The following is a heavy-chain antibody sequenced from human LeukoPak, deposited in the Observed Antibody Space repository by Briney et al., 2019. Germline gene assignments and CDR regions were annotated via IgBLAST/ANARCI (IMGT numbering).Heavy chain of an antibody. J-gene: IGHJ4*02. CDR2: IKQDGSEK. CDR3: ARDRLWFGELLCPDQTQPDY. D-gene: IGHD3-10*01. CDR1: GFTFSSCW. Sequence: GGSLRLSCAASGFTFSSCWMSWVRQAPGKGLEWVANIKQDGSEKYYVDSVKGRFTISRDNSKNTLYLQMNSLRAEDTAVYYCARDRLWFGELLCPDQTQPDYWGQGTLVTVSS. V-gene: IGHV3-7*01.